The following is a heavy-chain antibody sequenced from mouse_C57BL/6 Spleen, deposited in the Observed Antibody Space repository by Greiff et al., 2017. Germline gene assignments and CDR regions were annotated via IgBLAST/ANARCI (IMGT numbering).Heavy chain of an antibody. J-gene: IGHJ4*01. Sequence: QVQLQQPGAELVKPGASVKLSCKASGYTFTSYWMHWVKQRPGRGLEWIGRFDPNSGGTKYNEKFKSKATLTVDKPSSTAYMQLSSLTSEDSAVYYCASGGYSSSYDYAMDYWGQGTSVTVSS. CDR2: FDPNSGGT. D-gene: IGHD1-1*01. CDR1: GYTFTSYW. CDR3: ASGGYSSSYDYAMDY. V-gene: IGHV1-72*01.